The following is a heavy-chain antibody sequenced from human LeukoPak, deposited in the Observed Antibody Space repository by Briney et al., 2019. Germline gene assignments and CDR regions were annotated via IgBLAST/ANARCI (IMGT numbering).Heavy chain of an antibody. J-gene: IGHJ6*03. CDR1: GGAFSSYA. Sequence: ASVKGSCKASGGAFSSYAISWVRQAPGQGLEWMGGIIPIFDTASYAQKFQGRVTISADESTSTAYMELSSLRSEDTAVYYCARGPFDSRGQDYYYYYMDVWGKGTTVTVYS. V-gene: IGHV1-69*13. CDR3: ARGPFDSRGQDYYYYYMDV. D-gene: IGHD3-22*01. CDR2: IIPIFDTA.